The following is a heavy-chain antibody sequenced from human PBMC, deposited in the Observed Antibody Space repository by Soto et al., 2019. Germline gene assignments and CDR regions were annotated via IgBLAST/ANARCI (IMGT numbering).Heavy chain of an antibody. D-gene: IGHD1-26*01. V-gene: IGHV1-69*02. CDR1: GGTFSSYT. CDR2: IIPILGIA. Sequence: ASVKVSCKASGGTFSSYTISWVRQAPGQGLEWMGRIIPILGIANYAQKFQGRVTITADKSTSTAYMELSSLRSEDTAVYYCARAILTDCIVGATTADDYYYYGMDVWGQGTTVTVSS. CDR3: ARAILTDCIVGATTADDYYYYGMDV. J-gene: IGHJ6*02.